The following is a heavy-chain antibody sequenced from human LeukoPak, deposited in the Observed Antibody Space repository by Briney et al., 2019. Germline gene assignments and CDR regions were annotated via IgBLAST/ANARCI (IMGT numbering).Heavy chain of an antibody. J-gene: IGHJ3*02. CDR1: GFILREYA. D-gene: IGHD4-17*01. V-gene: IGHV3-23*01. CDR3: ARDPNGDYIGAFDN. CDR2: ITASDYTT. Sequence: GGSLRLSCAASGFILREYAMTWVRQAPGKGLEWVSSITASDYTTYADSVKGRFTISRDNSKNTLYLQMDSLRGDDTALYHCARDPNGDYIGAFDNWGQRTMVTVSS.